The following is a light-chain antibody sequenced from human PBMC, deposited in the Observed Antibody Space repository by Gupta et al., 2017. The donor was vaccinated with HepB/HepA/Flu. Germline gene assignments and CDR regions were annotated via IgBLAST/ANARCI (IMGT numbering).Light chain of an antibody. V-gene: IGLV3-19*01. CDR2: GKN. Sequence: SSELTQDPAVSVALGQTVRITCQGDSLRSYYASWYQQKPGQAPVLVIYGKNNRPSGIPDRFSGSSSGTTASFTITGAQAEDEADDYCNSRDSSGNHLVFGTGTKLTVL. J-gene: IGLJ1*01. CDR1: SLRSYY. CDR3: NSRDSSGNHLV.